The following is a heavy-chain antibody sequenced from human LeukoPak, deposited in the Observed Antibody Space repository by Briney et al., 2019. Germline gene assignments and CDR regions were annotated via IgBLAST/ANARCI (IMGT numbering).Heavy chain of an antibody. CDR3: ARSPYCSSTSCLRGYYYYGMDV. CDR2: IYYSGST. D-gene: IGHD2-2*01. J-gene: IGHJ6*02. Sequence: SETLSLTCTVSGGSISSYYWSWIRQPPGKGLEWIGYIYYSGSTNYNPSLKSRVTISVDTSKNQFSLKLSSVTAADTAVYYCARSPYCSSTSCLRGYYYYGMDVWGQGTTVTVSS. CDR1: GGSISSYY. V-gene: IGHV4-59*12.